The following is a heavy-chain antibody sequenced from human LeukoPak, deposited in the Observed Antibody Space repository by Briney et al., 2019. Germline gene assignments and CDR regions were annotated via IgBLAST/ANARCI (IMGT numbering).Heavy chain of an antibody. V-gene: IGHV4-34*01. Sequence: NPSETLSLTCAVYGGSFSGYYWSWIRQPPGKGLEWIGEINHSGSTNYNPSLKSRVTISVDTSKNQFSLELSSVTAADTAVYYCASHLGNYYDSSGYSFGPGDAFDIWGQGTMVTVSS. CDR3: ASHLGNYYDSSGYSFGPGDAFDI. CDR1: GGSFSGYY. J-gene: IGHJ3*02. D-gene: IGHD3-22*01. CDR2: INHSGST.